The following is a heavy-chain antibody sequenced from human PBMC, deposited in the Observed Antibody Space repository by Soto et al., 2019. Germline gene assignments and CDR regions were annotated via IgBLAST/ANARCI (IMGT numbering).Heavy chain of an antibody. CDR1: GFTFSSYS. V-gene: IGHV3-21*01. D-gene: IGHD2-15*01. CDR3: ARAGEYCSGGSCYDREAFDI. J-gene: IGHJ3*02. Sequence: GGSLRLSCAASGFTFSSYSMNWVRQAPGKGLEWVSSISSSSSYIYYADSVKGRFTISRDNAKNSLYLQMNSLRAEDTAVYYCARAGEYCSGGSCYDREAFDIWGQGTMVTVSS. CDR2: ISSSSSYI.